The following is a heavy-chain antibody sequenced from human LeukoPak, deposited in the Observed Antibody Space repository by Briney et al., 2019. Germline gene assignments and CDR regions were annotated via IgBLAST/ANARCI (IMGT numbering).Heavy chain of an antibody. CDR1: GLTFSSYG. J-gene: IGHJ4*02. V-gene: IGHV3-48*02. CDR3: ARARASGRSGFDY. D-gene: IGHD2-15*01. CDR2: ISSSSSTI. Sequence: GGSLRLSCVASGLTFSSYGMNWVRQAPGKGLEWVSYISSSSSTIYYADSVKGRFTISRDNAKNSLDLQMNSLRDEDTAVYYCARARASGRSGFDYWGQGTLVTVSS.